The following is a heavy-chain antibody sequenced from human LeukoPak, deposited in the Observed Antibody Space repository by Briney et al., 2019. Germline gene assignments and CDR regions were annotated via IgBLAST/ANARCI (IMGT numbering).Heavy chain of an antibody. CDR2: IDPSDSYT. CDR3: ARAIDYYGSGSYYTAFDY. CDR1: GYSFTSYW. V-gene: IGHV5-10-1*01. Sequence: GESLKISCKGSGYSFTSYWISWVRQMPGKGLEWMGRIDPSDSYTNYSPSFQGHVTISADKSISTAYLQWSSLKASDTAMYYCARAIDYYGSGSYYTAFDYWGQGTLVTVSS. D-gene: IGHD3-10*01. J-gene: IGHJ4*02.